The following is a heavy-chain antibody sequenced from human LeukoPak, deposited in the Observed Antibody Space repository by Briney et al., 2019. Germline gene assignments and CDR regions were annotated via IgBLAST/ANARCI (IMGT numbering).Heavy chain of an antibody. CDR1: GGTFSSYA. CDR2: IIPIFGTA. CDR3: ARAILGYCSSTSCYEDAFDI. Sequence: ASVKVSCKASGGTFSSYAISWVRQAPGQGLEWMGGIIPIFGTANYAQKFQGRVTITADESTSTAYMELSSLRSEDTAVYYCARAILGYCSSTSCYEDAFDIWGQGTMVTVSS. D-gene: IGHD2-2*01. J-gene: IGHJ3*02. V-gene: IGHV1-69*13.